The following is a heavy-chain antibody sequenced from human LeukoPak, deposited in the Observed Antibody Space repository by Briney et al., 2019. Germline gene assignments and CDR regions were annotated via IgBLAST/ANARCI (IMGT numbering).Heavy chain of an antibody. CDR2: IYYTGST. CDR1: GGSISSYY. CDR3: ARGSKAAPGTFDY. J-gene: IGHJ4*02. V-gene: IGHV4-59*01. D-gene: IGHD6-13*01. Sequence: SETLSLTCTVSGGSISSYYWSWIRQPPGKGLEWIGYIYYTGSTDYNPSLKSRVAISVDTSKNQFSLKLSSVTTADTAVYYCARGSKAAPGTFDYWGQGTLVTVSS.